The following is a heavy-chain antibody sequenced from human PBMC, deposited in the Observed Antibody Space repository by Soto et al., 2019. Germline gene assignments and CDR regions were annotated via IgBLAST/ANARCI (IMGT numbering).Heavy chain of an antibody. CDR3: AKGGYYDSSGYLGWLDY. V-gene: IGHV3-30*18. J-gene: IGHJ4*02. D-gene: IGHD3-22*01. CDR2: ISYDGSNR. CDR1: GFTFSSYG. Sequence: QVQLVESGGGVFQPGRSLRLSCAASGFTFSSYGIHWVRQAPGKGLEWVAGISYDGSNRYYADSVKGRITISRDNSKNTLYLQMNSLSAEDTAVYYGAKGGYYDSSGYLGWLDYWGQGTLVTVSS.